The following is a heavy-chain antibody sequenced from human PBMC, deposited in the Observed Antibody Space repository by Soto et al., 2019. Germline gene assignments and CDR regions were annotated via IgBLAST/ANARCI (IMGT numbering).Heavy chain of an antibody. D-gene: IGHD3-3*01. Sequence: PGESLKISCKGSGYSFTSYWIGWVRQMPGKGLEWMGIIYPGDSDTRYSPSFQGQVTISADKSISTAYLQWSSLKASDTAMYYCARQRYDFWSGPGMTSNWFDPWGQGTLVTVSS. CDR2: IYPGDSDT. CDR1: GYSFTSYW. V-gene: IGHV5-51*01. J-gene: IGHJ5*02. CDR3: ARQRYDFWSGPGMTSNWFDP.